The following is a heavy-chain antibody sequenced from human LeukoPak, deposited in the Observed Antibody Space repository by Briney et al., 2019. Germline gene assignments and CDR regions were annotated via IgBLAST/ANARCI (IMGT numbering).Heavy chain of an antibody. CDR2: IYYSGST. CDR3: ARWSGGNSVDY. J-gene: IGHJ4*02. D-gene: IGHD4-23*01. CDR1: GGSFSGYY. Sequence: PSETLSLTCAAYGGSFSGYYWSWIRQPPGKGLEWIGSIYYSGSTYYNPSLKSRVTISVDTSKNQFSLKLSSVTAADTAVYYCARWSGGNSVDYWGQGTLVTVSS. V-gene: IGHV4-34*01.